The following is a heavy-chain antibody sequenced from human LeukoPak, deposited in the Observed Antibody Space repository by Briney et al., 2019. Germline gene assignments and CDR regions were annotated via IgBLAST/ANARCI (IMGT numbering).Heavy chain of an antibody. CDR1: GGSISSYY. Sequence: SETLSLTCTVSGGSISSYYWSWIRQPPGKGLEWIGYIYYSGSTNYNPSLKSRVTISVDTSKNQFSLKLSSVTAADTAVYYCARGGYNYGYHNWFDPWGQGTLVTVSS. J-gene: IGHJ5*02. D-gene: IGHD5-18*01. CDR2: IYYSGST. CDR3: ARGGYNYGYHNWFDP. V-gene: IGHV4-59*01.